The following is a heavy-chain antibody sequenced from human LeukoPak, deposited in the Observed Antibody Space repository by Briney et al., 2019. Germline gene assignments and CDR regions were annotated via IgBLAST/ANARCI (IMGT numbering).Heavy chain of an antibody. D-gene: IGHD6-19*01. Sequence: GGSLRLSCAASGFTFSSYSMSWIRQAPGKGLEWVSYISNSGSTIDYADSVKGRFTISRDNAKNSLYLQMNSLRAEDTAVYYCARKAVAFDYWGQGTLVTVSS. CDR2: ISNSGSTI. CDR3: ARKAVAFDY. J-gene: IGHJ4*02. CDR1: GFTFSSYS. V-gene: IGHV3-48*04.